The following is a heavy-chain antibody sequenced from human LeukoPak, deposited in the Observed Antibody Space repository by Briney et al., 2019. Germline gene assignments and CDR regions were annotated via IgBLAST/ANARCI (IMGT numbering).Heavy chain of an antibody. CDR2: INQNSGGT. V-gene: IGHV1-2*02. Sequence: ASVKVSCRVSGYTFTAYYMHWVRHAPGQAFEGMGRINQNSGGTNYAQKFQGRGTMTTDTSTSTAYMELSRLRSDDTAVYYCARGIGTYYYGSRSYCNFDYWGQGTLVTVSS. CDR1: GYTFTAYY. J-gene: IGHJ4*02. CDR3: ARGIGTYYYGSRSYCNFDY. D-gene: IGHD3-10*01.